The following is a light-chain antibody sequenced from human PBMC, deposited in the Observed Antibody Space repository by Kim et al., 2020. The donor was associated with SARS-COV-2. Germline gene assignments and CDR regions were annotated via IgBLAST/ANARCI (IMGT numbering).Light chain of an antibody. V-gene: IGKV1-39*01. CDR3: QQSYSLLT. CDR1: QSISSY. Sequence: DIQMTQSPSSLSASVGDRVTITCRASQSISSYLNWYQQKPGKAPKLLIYAASSLQSGVPSRFSGSGSGTDFTLTISSLQPEDFATYYCQQSYSLLTFDGGTKVDIK. J-gene: IGKJ4*01. CDR2: AAS.